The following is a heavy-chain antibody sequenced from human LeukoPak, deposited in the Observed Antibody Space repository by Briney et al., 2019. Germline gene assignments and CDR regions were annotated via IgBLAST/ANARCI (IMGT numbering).Heavy chain of an antibody. Sequence: GGSLRLSCAASAFTFSSYWMSWVRQAPGKGLEWVGRSRNKANSYTTEYAASVKGRFTISRDDSKNSLYLQMNSLKTEDTAVYYCAPGGDYCSSSSCPSWGQGTIVTVSS. J-gene: IGHJ3*01. CDR2: SRNKANSYTT. D-gene: IGHD2-2*01. CDR1: AFTFSSYW. V-gene: IGHV3-72*01. CDR3: APGGDYCSSSSCPS.